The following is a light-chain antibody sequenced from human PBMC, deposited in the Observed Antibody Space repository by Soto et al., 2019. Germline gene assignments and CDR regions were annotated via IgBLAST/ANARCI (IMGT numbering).Light chain of an antibody. Sequence: DIQVTQSPSSLSASVGDRVTITCLASRCIGNYLAWYQQKPGKVPNFLIYAASALPSGVSSRFSGSGSGTDFTLTISCLQPGDVATYYCQKYDDAPLSFGGGTKVEI. CDR3: QKYDDAPLS. J-gene: IGKJ4*01. CDR2: AAS. V-gene: IGKV1-27*01. CDR1: RCIGNY.